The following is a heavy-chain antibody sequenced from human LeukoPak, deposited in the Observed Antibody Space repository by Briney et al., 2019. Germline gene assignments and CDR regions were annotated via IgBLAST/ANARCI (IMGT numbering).Heavy chain of an antibody. D-gene: IGHD6-19*01. CDR1: GGSISGYY. J-gene: IGHJ4*02. CDR3: ARGGGWYEKDY. CDR2: IYHSGST. Sequence: SETLSLTCTVSGGSISGYYWGWIRQPPGKGLEWIGSIYHSGSTYYNPSLKSRVTISVDTSKNQFSLKLSSVTAADTAVYYCARGGGWYEKDYWGQGTLVTVSS. V-gene: IGHV4-38-2*02.